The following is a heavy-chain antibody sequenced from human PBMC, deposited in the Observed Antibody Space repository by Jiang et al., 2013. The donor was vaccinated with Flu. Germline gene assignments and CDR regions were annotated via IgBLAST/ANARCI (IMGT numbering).Heavy chain of an antibody. CDR2: IYYSGST. Sequence: GPGLVKPSQTLSLTCTVSGGSMSSGGYYWSWIRQHPGKGLEWIGYIYYSGSTYYNPSLKSRVTISVDTSKNQFSLKLSSVTAADTAVYYCARAVRNLCGGDCPGYFDLWGPGTLVTVSS. D-gene: IGHD2-21*02. J-gene: IGHJ2*01. V-gene: IGHV4-31*03. CDR3: ARAVRNLCGGDCPGYFDL. CDR1: GGSMSSGGYY.